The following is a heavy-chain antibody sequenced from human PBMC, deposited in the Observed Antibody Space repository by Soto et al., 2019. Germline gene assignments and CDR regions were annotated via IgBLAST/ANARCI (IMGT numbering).Heavy chain of an antibody. CDR2: ISYDGSNK. D-gene: IGHD4-17*01. J-gene: IGHJ3*02. CDR1: GFTFSSYA. Sequence: QVQLVESGGGVVQPGRSLRLSCAASGFTFSSYAMHWVRQAPGKGLEWVAVISYDGSNKYYADSVKGRFTISRDNSKNTLYLQMNSLRAEDTDVYYCARDQVYYGDSHLAFDIWGQGTMVTVSS. V-gene: IGHV3-30-3*01. CDR3: ARDQVYYGDSHLAFDI.